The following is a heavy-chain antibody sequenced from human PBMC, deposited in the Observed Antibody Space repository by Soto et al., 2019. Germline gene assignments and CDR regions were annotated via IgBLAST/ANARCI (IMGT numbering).Heavy chain of an antibody. CDR1: GFTFSSHG. D-gene: IGHD6-13*01. Sequence: QVQLVESGGGVVQPGTSLRLSCVPSGFTFSSHGMYWVRQAPGKGLEWVAVISYDGNNKYYADSVKGRFPISRVNDKNIVYLQMNSLRPEDTAVYYCAKDLGQQLVLTYGMDVWGHGTTVTVSS. V-gene: IGHV3-30*18. CDR3: AKDLGQQLVLTYGMDV. CDR2: ISYDGNNK. J-gene: IGHJ6*02.